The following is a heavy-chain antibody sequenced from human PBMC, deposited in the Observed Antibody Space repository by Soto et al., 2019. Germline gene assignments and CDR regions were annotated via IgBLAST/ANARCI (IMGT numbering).Heavy chain of an antibody. J-gene: IGHJ4*02. CDR1: GGSITSNAYY. CDR2: IYYSGSA. V-gene: IGHV4-39*01. Sequence: QLQLQESGPGLVKPSETLSLTCTVSGGSITSNAYYWGWIRQPPGKGLEWLGYIYYSGSASYHPSLKRRVTMSVDTAKNQFSLKLSSVTAADTAVYYCARRPKRGSFAWCFDYWGQGTLVTVSS. D-gene: IGHD1-26*01. CDR3: ARRPKRGSFAWCFDY.